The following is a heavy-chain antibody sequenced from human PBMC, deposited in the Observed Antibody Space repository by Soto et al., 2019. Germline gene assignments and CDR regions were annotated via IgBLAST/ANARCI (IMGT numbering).Heavy chain of an antibody. D-gene: IGHD3-22*01. V-gene: IGHV3-23*01. Sequence: HPGGSLRLSCAASGFTFSSYAMSWVRQAPGKGLEWVSAISGSGGSTYYADSVKGRFTISRDNSKNTLYLQMNSLRAEDTAVYYCAKDDSSGYNAFDIWGQGTMVTVSS. CDR3: AKDDSSGYNAFDI. J-gene: IGHJ3*02. CDR1: GFTFSSYA. CDR2: ISGSGGST.